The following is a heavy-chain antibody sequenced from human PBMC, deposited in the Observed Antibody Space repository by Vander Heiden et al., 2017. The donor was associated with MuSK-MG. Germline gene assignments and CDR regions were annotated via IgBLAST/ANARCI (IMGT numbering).Heavy chain of an antibody. CDR2: IFSGSGDNT. D-gene: IGHD5-12*01. Sequence: EVQLLESGGGLVQPGGSLRLSCAASGFTFSSYAMSWVRQAPGKGLEWVSGIFSGSGDNTYYADSVKGRFTISRDNSKNTLYLQMNSLRAEDTAIYYCAKGYNWGQGTLVTVSS. CDR1: GFTFSSYA. V-gene: IGHV3-23*01. CDR3: AKGYN. J-gene: IGHJ4*02.